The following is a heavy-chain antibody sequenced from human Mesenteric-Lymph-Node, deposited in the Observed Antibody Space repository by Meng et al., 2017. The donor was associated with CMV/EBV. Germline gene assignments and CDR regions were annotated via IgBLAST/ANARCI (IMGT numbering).Heavy chain of an antibody. CDR3: ARRTAAGAGWYFDL. V-gene: IGHV7-4-1*02. D-gene: IGHD6-13*01. J-gene: IGHJ2*01. CDR2: INTNTGNP. CDR1: GYTFSSYA. Sequence: SGYTFSSYAMNWVRQAPGQGLEWMGWINTNTGNPTYAQGFTGRFVFSLDTSVSTAYLQISSLKAEDTAVYYCARRTAAGAGWYFDLWGRGTLVTVSS.